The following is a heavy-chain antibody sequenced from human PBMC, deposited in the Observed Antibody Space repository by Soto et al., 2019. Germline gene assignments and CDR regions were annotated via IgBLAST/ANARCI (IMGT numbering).Heavy chain of an antibody. CDR2: ITGSGLTI. D-gene: IGHD2-21*02. J-gene: IGHJ4*02. CDR3: AKDDVSGDGLWLVSD. V-gene: IGHV3-23*01. Sequence: GGSLRLSCEASGFTFSKYAMIWVRQAPGKGQEWVSGITGSGLTIEHSATVKGRFTISRDNSKNTVYLQMNSLRAEDTAIYYCAKDDVSGDGLWLVSDWGQGTPVTVSS. CDR1: GFTFSKYA.